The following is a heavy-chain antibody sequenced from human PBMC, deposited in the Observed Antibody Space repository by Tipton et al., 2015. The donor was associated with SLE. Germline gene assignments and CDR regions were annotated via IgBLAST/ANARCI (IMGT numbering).Heavy chain of an antibody. D-gene: IGHD1-1*01. J-gene: IGHJ6*02. Sequence: TLSLTCAVYDGWYDGSFSSFYWSWIRQPPGKGLEWIGEIDHSGRSNYKPSLKSRVTMSVDTSKNQFSLRLSSVTAADTAVYYCARHLSNERLWGYGMDVWGQGP. V-gene: IGHV4-34*01. CDR2: IDHSGRS. CDR1: DGWYDGSFSSFY. CDR3: ARHLSNERLWGYGMDV.